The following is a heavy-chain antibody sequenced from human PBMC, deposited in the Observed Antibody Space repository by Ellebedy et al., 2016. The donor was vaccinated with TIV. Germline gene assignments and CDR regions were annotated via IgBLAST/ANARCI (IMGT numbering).Heavy chain of an antibody. CDR3: TRDADDSGGILDY. CDR1: GFSVSSDY. J-gene: IGHJ4*02. Sequence: PGGSLRPSCAASGFSVSSDYMNSVRQAPGKGLEWVSVIYSGADGGDTKYADSVKGRFTISRDNSKNTLYLQMNSLRAEDTAVYYCTRDADDSGGILDYWGQGALVTVSS. V-gene: IGHV3-53*01. CDR2: IYSGADGGDT. D-gene: IGHD4-23*01.